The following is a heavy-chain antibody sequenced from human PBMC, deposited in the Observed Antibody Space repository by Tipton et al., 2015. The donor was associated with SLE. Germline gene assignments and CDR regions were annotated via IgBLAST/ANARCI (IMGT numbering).Heavy chain of an antibody. D-gene: IGHD3-16*01. CDR3: ARGTGGAFDI. J-gene: IGHJ3*02. CDR2: IYTSGST. V-gene: IGHV4-61*02. CDR1: GGAISSGSYY. Sequence: TLSLTCTVSGGAISSGSYYWSWIRQPAGKGLEWIGRIYTSGSTNHNPSLKSRVTISVDTSKNQFSLKLSSVTAADTAVYYCARGTGGAFDIWGQGTMVTVSS.